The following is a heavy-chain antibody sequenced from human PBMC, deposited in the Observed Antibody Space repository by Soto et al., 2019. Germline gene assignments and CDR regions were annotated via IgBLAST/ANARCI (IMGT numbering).Heavy chain of an antibody. J-gene: IGHJ4*02. CDR3: AKEEGPNDPASIAAAPFDY. CDR1: GFTFSSYA. V-gene: IGHV3-23*01. D-gene: IGHD6-13*01. CDR2: ISGSSGST. Sequence: GGSLRLSCAASGFTFSSYAMSWVRQAPGKGLEWVSGISGSSGSTYYADSVKGRITISRDNSKNTLYLQMNSLRAEDTAVYYCAKEEGPNDPASIAAAPFDYWGQGTLVTVSS.